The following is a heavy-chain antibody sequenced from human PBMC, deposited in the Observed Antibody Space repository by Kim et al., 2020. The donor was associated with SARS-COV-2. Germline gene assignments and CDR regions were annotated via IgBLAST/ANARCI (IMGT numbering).Heavy chain of an antibody. V-gene: IGHV1-8*01. CDR2: GNT. Sequence: GNTGYAQKFQGRVTMTRNTSISTAYMELSSLRSEDTAVYYCARGRFGELSWGQGTLVTVSS. CDR3: ARGRFGELS. J-gene: IGHJ5*02. D-gene: IGHD3-10*01.